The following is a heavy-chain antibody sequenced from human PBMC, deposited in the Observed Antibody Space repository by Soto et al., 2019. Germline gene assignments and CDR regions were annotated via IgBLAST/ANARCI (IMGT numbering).Heavy chain of an antibody. CDR1: GFTFSSYS. CDR2: ISSSSSYI. CDR3: ARAYMVRGDHDAFDI. J-gene: IGHJ3*02. D-gene: IGHD3-10*01. Sequence: PGGSLRLSCAASGFTFSSYSMNWVRQAPGKGLEWVSSISSSSSYIYYADSVKGRFTISRDNAKNSLYLQMNSLRAEDTAVYYCARAYMVRGDHDAFDIWGQGTMVTVSS. V-gene: IGHV3-21*01.